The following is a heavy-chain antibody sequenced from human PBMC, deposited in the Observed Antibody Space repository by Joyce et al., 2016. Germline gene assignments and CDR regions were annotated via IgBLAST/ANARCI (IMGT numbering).Heavy chain of an antibody. D-gene: IGHD5-24*01. CDR3: ARVGRTGYTCDY. V-gene: IGHV3-48*02. CDR2: ISASSGTI. Sequence: EVQLVESGGGLVQPGGSLRLSCAASGFSFNTYSINWVRQAPGKGLEWLSYISASSGTIYAADSVKGRFTISRDNAKNSVYLQMNSLRDEDTAVYYCARVGRTGYTCDYWGQGTLVTVSS. CDR1: GFSFNTYS. J-gene: IGHJ4*02.